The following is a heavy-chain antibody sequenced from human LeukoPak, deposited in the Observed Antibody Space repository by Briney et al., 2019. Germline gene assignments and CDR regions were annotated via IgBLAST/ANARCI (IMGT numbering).Heavy chain of an antibody. J-gene: IGHJ4*02. CDR2: IWSDGTNQ. CDR3: AKDAQRGFDYSNSLQY. CDR1: GFTFSHYG. D-gene: IGHD4-11*01. Sequence: GRSLILSRAASGFTFSHYGMHWVRQAPGKGLEWVAVIWSDGTNQFYADSVKGRFTISRDDSQKTVFLQMSSLRAKDTAIYYCAKDAQRGFDYSNSLQYWGQGTLVTVSS. V-gene: IGHV3-33*06.